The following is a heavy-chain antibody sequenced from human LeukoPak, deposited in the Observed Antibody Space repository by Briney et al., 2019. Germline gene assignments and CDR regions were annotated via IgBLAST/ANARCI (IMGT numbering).Heavy chain of an antibody. CDR1: GDSDSSNSAA. J-gene: IGHJ4*02. Sequence: SQTLSLTCAFSGDSDSSNSAAGNSIRQSPSRGLEWLGWTYYRSKWYNDYAVSVKRRITINPDTSKNQFSLQLNSVTPEYTAVYYCAIVGSSGWYVLDYWGQGTLVTVSS. V-gene: IGHV6-1*01. D-gene: IGHD6-19*01. CDR2: TYYRSKWYN. CDR3: AIVGSSGWYVLDY.